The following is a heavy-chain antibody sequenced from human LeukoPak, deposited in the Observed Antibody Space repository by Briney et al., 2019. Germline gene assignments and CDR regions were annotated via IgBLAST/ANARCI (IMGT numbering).Heavy chain of an antibody. CDR1: GYTFTGYY. CDR2: INPNSGGT. CDR3: ARVELQYYYYYMDV. Sequence: ASVKVSCKASGYTFTGYYMHWVRQAPGQGLEWMGWINPNSGGTNYAQKFQGRVTMTRDTSISTAYMELSRLRSDDTAVYYCARVELQYYYYYMDVWGKGTTVTVSS. D-gene: IGHD1-7*01. J-gene: IGHJ6*03. V-gene: IGHV1-2*02.